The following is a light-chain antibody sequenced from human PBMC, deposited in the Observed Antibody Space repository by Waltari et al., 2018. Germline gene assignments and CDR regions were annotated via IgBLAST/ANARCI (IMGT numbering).Light chain of an antibody. V-gene: IGKV3-20*01. CDR1: QSVSRA. Sequence: EIVLTQSPGSLSSSPGERVTLSCRASQSVSRALAWYQQKPGQAPRLLIFGASNSATGIPDRFSGSGSETDFSLTISILEPEDCAVYYCQHYVRLPATFGRGTKVEIK. CDR2: GAS. CDR3: QHYVRLPAT. J-gene: IGKJ1*01.